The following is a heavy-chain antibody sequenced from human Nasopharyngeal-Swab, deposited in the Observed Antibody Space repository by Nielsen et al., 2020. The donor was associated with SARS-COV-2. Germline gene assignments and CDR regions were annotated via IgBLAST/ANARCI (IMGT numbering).Heavy chain of an antibody. V-gene: IGHV4-34*01. CDR3: ARARTSQFCYSSSWYGGFDY. Sequence: LRPSCAVYGGSFSGYYWSWIRQPPGKGLEWIGEINHSGRTNYNPTLKSRVTISVDTSKNQFSLKLSSVTAQDTAVYYCARARTSQFCYSSSWYGGFDYWGQGTLVTVSS. CDR2: INHSGRT. J-gene: IGHJ4*02. D-gene: IGHD6-13*01. CDR1: GGSFSGYY.